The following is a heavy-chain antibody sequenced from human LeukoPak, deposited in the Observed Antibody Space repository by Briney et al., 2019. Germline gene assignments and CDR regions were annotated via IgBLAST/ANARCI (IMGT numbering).Heavy chain of an antibody. CDR1: GGSISSYY. D-gene: IGHD6-19*01. J-gene: IGHJ4*02. CDR3: ARDYSSGRRNLDY. Sequence: SETLSLTCTVSGGSISSYYWSWIRQPPGKGLEWIGYIYYSGSTNYNPSLKSRVTISVDTSKNQFSLKLSSVTAADTAVYYCARDYSSGRRNLDYWGQGTLVTVSS. CDR2: IYYSGST. V-gene: IGHV4-59*12.